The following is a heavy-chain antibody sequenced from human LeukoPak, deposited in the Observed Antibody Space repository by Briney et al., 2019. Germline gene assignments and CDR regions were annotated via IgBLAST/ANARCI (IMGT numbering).Heavy chain of an antibody. D-gene: IGHD4-17*01. V-gene: IGHV3-21*01. CDR2: ISSSSSYI. CDR1: GFTFSSYS. J-gene: IGHJ4*02. Sequence: PGGSLRLSCAASGFTFSSYSMNWVRQAPGKGLEWVSSISSSSSYIYYADSVKGRFTISRDNAKNSLYLQMNSLRAEDTAVYYCARGHLIDLLTTVTYGFDYWGQGTLVTVSS. CDR3: ARGHLIDLLTTVTYGFDY.